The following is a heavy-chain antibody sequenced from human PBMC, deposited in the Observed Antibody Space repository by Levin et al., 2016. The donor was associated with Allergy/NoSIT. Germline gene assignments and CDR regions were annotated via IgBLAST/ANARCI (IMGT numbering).Heavy chain of an antibody. Sequence: VRQAPGKGLEWVSSISSSSSYIYYADSVKGRFTISRDNAKNSLYLQMNSLRAEDTAVYYCARGAAAGKGDYWGQGTLVTVSS. CDR2: ISSSSSYI. CDR3: ARGAAAGKGDY. J-gene: IGHJ4*02. V-gene: IGHV3-21*01. D-gene: IGHD6-13*01.